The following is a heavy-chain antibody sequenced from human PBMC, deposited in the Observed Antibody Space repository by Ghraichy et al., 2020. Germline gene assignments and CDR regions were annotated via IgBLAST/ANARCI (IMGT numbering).Heavy chain of an antibody. CDR2: INTYNGNT. D-gene: IGHD6-19*01. CDR3: ARHRTVAASGWLPTY. CDR1: GYSFSNFG. V-gene: IGHV1-18*01. Sequence: ASVKVSCTTSGYSFSNFGINWVRQAPGQGLEWLGSINTYNGNTDYAQKFQGRVTMTTDASTSTAYMELHKLTSDDTAVYYCARHRTVAASGWLPTYWGQGTLVTVSA. J-gene: IGHJ4*02.